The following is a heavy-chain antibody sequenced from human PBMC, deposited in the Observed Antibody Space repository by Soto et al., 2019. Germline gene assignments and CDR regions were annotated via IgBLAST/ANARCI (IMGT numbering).Heavy chain of an antibody. CDR1: DGSIGSVGYY. V-gene: IGHV4-31*03. CDR3: ARGAPDYGDYGYFQH. J-gene: IGHJ1*01. CDR2: IYYSGST. D-gene: IGHD4-17*01. Sequence: SEPLSLTCTVFDGSIGSVGYYWSWIRQHPGKGLEWIGYIYYSGSTYYNPSLKSRVTISVDTSKNQFSLKLSSVTAADTAVYYCARGAPDYGDYGYFQHWGQGTLVTVSS.